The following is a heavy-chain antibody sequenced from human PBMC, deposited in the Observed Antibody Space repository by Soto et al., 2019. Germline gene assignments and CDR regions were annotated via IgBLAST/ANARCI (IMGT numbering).Heavy chain of an antibody. CDR1: GFTFSSYG. J-gene: IGHJ4*02. CDR3: AKPLVRFRRVYDY. D-gene: IGHD3-3*01. V-gene: IGHV3-30*18. CDR2: ISYDGSNK. Sequence: PGGSLRLSCAASGFTFSSYGMHWVRQAPGKGLEWVAVISYDGSNKYYADSVKGRFTISRDNSKNTLYLQMNSLRAEDTAVYYCAKPLVRFRRVYDYWGQGTLVTVSS.